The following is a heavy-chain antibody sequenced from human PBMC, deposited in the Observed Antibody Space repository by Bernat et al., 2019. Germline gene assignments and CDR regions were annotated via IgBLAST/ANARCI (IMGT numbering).Heavy chain of an antibody. J-gene: IGHJ4*02. CDR1: GFTFDDYA. Sequence: EVQLVESGGGVVQPGGSLRLSCAASGFTFDDYAMHWVRQAPGKGLEWVSRVNSDGSSASYAASVKGRFTISRDNAKNTLFLQMDSLRAEDTAVYYCARSLGGPYQFDHWGQGTLVTVSS. CDR3: ARSLGGPYQFDH. V-gene: IGHV3-74*02. CDR2: VNSDGSSA. D-gene: IGHD2-2*01.